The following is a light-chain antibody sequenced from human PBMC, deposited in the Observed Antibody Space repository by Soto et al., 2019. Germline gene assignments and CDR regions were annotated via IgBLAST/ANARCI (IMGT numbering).Light chain of an antibody. CDR2: GAS. CDR3: HQYVSSPPYT. V-gene: IGKV3-20*01. CDR1: QSVSSSY. J-gene: IGKJ2*01. Sequence: IVLTQSPGTLSLSPGERATLSCRASQSVSSSYLAWYQQKPGQAPRLLIYGASSRATGIPDRFSGSGSGTDFTLTISRLEPEDLAVYYCHQYVSSPPYTFGQGTKLEIK.